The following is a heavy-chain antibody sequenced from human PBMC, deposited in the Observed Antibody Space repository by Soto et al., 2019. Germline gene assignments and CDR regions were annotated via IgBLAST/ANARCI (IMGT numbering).Heavy chain of an antibody. Sequence: EVQLVESGGGLVQPGGSLRLSCAASGFPFSSYWMSWVRQAPGKGLEWVANIKQDGSEKYYVDSVRGRFTVSRDNAKNSLYLQMNSLRAEDTAMYYCSIPSRNIIDASWGQGTLVTVSS. V-gene: IGHV3-7*01. J-gene: IGHJ5*02. CDR3: SIPSRNIIDAS. D-gene: IGHD1-20*01. CDR1: GFPFSSYW. CDR2: IKQDGSEK.